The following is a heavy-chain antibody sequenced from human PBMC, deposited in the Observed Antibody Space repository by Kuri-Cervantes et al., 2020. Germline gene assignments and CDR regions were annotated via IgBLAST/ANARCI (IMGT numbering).Heavy chain of an antibody. CDR2: IYQSGSA. V-gene: IGHV4-38-2*01. Sequence: SETLSLTCAISGYSISSAYYWGWIRQPPGKGLEWIGSIYQSGSAYYNPSLQSRVTISLDTSKNQFSLKLDSVTAADTAVYYCARGILGYCSSTSCGGFDPWGQGTLVTVSS. CDR3: ARGILGYCSSTSCGGFDP. D-gene: IGHD2-2*01. CDR1: GYSISSAYY. J-gene: IGHJ5*02.